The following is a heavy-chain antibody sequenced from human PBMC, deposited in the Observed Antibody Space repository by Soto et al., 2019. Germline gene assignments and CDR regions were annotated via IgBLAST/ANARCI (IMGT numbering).Heavy chain of an antibody. J-gene: IGHJ4*02. CDR3: AREGYAMVRGAVYY. CDR1: GGSTSSGGYY. V-gene: IGHV4-31*03. CDR2: ISYSGST. D-gene: IGHD3-10*01. Sequence: SETLSLTCTVSGGSTSSGGYYWSWIRQHPGKGLEWIGYISYSGSTYYNPSLESRVTISVDTSKNQFSLKLSSVTAADTAVYYSAREGYAMVRGAVYYWGQGTLVTVSS.